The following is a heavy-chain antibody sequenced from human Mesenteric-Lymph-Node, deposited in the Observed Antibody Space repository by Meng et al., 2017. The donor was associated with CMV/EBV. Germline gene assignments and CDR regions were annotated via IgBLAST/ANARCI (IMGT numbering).Heavy chain of an antibody. Sequence: SIRSSSCYWGWIRQRPGEGLEWIGNIYYAENTCSKTSLRNRVNVSVETSKNHFSLKLSSVTAADTAVYYCARYCSGTSCSGESWFDPWGQGTLVTVSS. CDR2: IYYAENT. CDR3: ARYCSGTSCSGESWFDP. CDR1: SIRSSSCY. V-gene: IGHV4-39*07. J-gene: IGHJ5*02. D-gene: IGHD2-2*01.